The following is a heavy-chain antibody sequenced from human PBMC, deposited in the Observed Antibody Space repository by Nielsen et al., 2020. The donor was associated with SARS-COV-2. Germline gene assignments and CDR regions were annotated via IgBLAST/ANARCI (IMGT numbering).Heavy chain of an antibody. J-gene: IGHJ6*02. CDR2: IGVSGGGT. Sequence: GESLKISCAASGFTFSNFAMNWVRQAQGKGLEWVSTIGVSGGGTYYADSLKGRFTISRDNSKNTLYLQMNSLGADDTAIYYCTRRVAGGTMDVWGQGTTVTVSS. D-gene: IGHD6-19*01. CDR3: TRRVAGGTMDV. V-gene: IGHV3-23*01. CDR1: GFTFSNFA.